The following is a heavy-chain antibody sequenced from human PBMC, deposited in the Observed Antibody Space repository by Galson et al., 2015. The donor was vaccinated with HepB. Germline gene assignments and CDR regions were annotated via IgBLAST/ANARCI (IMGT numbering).Heavy chain of an antibody. Sequence: QSGAEVKKPGESLKISCKGSGYSFTSYWIGWVRQMPGKGLEWMGIIYPGDSDTRYSPSFQGQVTISADKSISTAYLQWSSLKASDTAMYYCASGTYYYDSSGYFPADDAFDIWGQGTMVTVSS. D-gene: IGHD3-22*01. J-gene: IGHJ3*02. V-gene: IGHV5-51*03. CDR3: ASGTYYYDSSGYFPADDAFDI. CDR2: IYPGDSDT. CDR1: GYSFTSYW.